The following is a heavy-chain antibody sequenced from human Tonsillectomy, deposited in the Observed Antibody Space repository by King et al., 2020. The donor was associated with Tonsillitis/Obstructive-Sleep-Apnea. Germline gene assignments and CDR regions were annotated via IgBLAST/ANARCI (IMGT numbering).Heavy chain of an antibody. V-gene: IGHV3-23*04. CDR2: ISGSGGST. CDR1: GFTFSSYA. J-gene: IGHJ2*01. CDR3: AKVYEFVWFGENKGERFVDL. Sequence: VQLVESGGGLVQPGGSLRLSCAASGFTFSSYAMSWVRQAPGRGLEWVSTISGSGGSTYYADSVKGRFTISGDNSKNTLYLQMNSLRAEDTAVDYCAKVYEFVWFGENKGERFVDLWGRGSLVTVSS. D-gene: IGHD3-10*01.